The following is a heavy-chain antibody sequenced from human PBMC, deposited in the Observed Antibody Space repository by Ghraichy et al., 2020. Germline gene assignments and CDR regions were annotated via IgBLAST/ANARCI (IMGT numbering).Heavy chain of an antibody. CDR2: ISGSGDST. D-gene: IGHD6-19*01. CDR1: GFTFSSYA. Sequence: GGSLRLSCVASGFTFSSYAMSWVRQAPGKGLEWVSVISGSGDSTYYADSVKGRFTISRDNSKNTLYLHMNSLRAEDTAVYYCAKDLGGSGWYGSYYFDYWGQGTLVTVSS. V-gene: IGHV3-23*01. CDR3: AKDLGGSGWYGSYYFDY. J-gene: IGHJ4*02.